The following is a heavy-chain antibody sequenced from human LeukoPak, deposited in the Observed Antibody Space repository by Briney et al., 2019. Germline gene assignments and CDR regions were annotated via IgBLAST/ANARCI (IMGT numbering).Heavy chain of an antibody. CDR1: GDSISCCY. D-gene: IGHD5-18*01. CDR2: VFISGST. Sequence: SDTLSLTCAVSGDSISCCYWTWIRQSAGKGLEWIERVFISGSTNYNPSLQGRVTMSVDRSKSQFSLSLSSVTAADTAVYYCVRQGYNYGAFNAWGQGTLVTVSS. J-gene: IGHJ4*02. V-gene: IGHV4-4*07. CDR3: VRQGYNYGAFNA.